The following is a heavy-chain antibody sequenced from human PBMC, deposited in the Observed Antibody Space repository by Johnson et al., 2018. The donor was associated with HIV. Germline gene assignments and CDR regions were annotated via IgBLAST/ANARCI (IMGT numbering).Heavy chain of an antibody. CDR2: ISYDGSNK. V-gene: IGHV3-30*04. Sequence: QVQLVESGGGLVKPGRSLRLSCAASGFTFSSYAMHWVRQAPGKGLEWVAVISYDGSNKYYADSVKGRFTISRDNSKNTLYLQMNSLRAEDTAVYYCAKVSQQQLGAFDIWGQGTMVTVSS. CDR1: GFTFSSYA. CDR3: AKVSQQQLGAFDI. J-gene: IGHJ3*02. D-gene: IGHD6-6*01.